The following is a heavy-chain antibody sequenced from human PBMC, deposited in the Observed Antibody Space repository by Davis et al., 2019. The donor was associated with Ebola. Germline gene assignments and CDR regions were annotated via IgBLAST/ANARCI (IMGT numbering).Heavy chain of an antibody. Sequence: GGSLRLSCAASGFTFSDYYMSWIRQAPGKGLEWVSYISSSSSYTNYADSVKGRFTISRDNSKNTLYLQMNSLRADDTAVYYCAKDMYSSGWYWDYWGQGTLVTVSS. V-gene: IGHV3-11*05. J-gene: IGHJ4*02. CDR3: AKDMYSSGWYWDY. CDR1: GFTFSDYY. CDR2: ISSSSSYT. D-gene: IGHD6-19*01.